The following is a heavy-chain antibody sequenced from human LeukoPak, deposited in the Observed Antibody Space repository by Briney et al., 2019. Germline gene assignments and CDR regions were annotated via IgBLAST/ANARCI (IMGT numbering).Heavy chain of an antibody. CDR2: IYSDGRT. D-gene: IGHD6-13*01. J-gene: IGHJ4*02. CDR1: GFTVGSNY. Sequence: PGGSLRLSCAASGFTVGSNYMSWVRQAPGKGLEWVSVIYSDGRTYYADSVKGRFTISRDNSKNTLYLQMNSLRAEDTAVYYCARRIATPGTHPYYFDYWGQGILVTVSS. CDR3: ARRIATPGTHPYYFDY. V-gene: IGHV3-53*01.